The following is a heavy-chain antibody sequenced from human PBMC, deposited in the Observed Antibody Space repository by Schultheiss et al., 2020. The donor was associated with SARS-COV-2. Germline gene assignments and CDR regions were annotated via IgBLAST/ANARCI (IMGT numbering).Heavy chain of an antibody. J-gene: IGHJ6*02. CDR2: IYSGGST. V-gene: IGHV3-53*01. Sequence: GGSLRLSCAASGLTVSNNYMTWVRQAPGKGLEWVSVIYSGGSTYQAASVKGRFTISRDNSKNTLYLQMNSLRAEDTAVYYCARAPVARYGMDVWGQGTTGTVSS. D-gene: IGHD6-19*01. CDR1: GLTVSNNY. CDR3: ARAPVARYGMDV.